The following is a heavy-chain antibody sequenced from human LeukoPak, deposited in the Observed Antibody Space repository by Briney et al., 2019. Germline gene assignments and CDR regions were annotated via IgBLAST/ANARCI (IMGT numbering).Heavy chain of an antibody. V-gene: IGHV3-30*02. CDR3: ARGGGYYYYDSAFDQ. CDR1: GFTFSSYG. Sequence: GGSLRLSCAASGFTFSSYGMHWVRQAPGKGLEWVAFIRYDGSNKYYADSVKGRFTISRDNAKNTLYLQMNSLRAEDTAVYYCARGGGYYYYDSAFDQWGQGTLVTVSS. J-gene: IGHJ4*02. CDR2: IRYDGSNK. D-gene: IGHD3-22*01.